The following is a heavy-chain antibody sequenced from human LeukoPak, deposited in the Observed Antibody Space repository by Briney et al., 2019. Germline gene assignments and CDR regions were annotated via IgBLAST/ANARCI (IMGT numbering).Heavy chain of an antibody. CDR3: ARAGRSLVLHWYFDL. D-gene: IGHD6-13*01. Sequence: SETLSLTCTVSGGSISSYYWSWIRQPAGKGLEWIGRISTSGSTNYNPSLKSRVTMSVDTSQNQFSLKLSSVTAADPPEYYSARAGRSLVLHWYFDLWGRGTLVTVSS. V-gene: IGHV4-4*07. J-gene: IGHJ2*01. CDR2: ISTSGST. CDR1: GGSISSYY.